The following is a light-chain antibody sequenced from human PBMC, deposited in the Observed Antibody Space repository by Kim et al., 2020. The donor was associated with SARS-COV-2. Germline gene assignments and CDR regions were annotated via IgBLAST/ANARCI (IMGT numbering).Light chain of an antibody. V-gene: IGKV1-39*01. CDR2: ETS. CDR3: QQTYRNPPT. J-gene: IGKJ4*02. Sequence: DVEMTQSPSSLSASVGDRVTVTCRASQYIATYLNWYQWKPGKAPNLLIFETSNLQSGVPSRFSGSVSGTDFTLTIVNLQPEDFATYYCQQTYRNPPTFGRGTKLEI. CDR1: QYIATY.